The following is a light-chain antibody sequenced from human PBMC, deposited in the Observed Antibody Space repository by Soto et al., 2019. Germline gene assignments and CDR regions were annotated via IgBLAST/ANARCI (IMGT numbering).Light chain of an antibody. V-gene: IGKV1-9*01. J-gene: IGKJ4*01. CDR3: QQLNSYPLLT. Sequence: DIQLTQSPSFLSASVGDRVTITCRASQGISSYLAWYQQKPGKAPKLLIYAASTLQSGVPSRFSGSGSGTELTLTISSLQPEDFSTYYCQQLNSYPLLTFGGGTKVEIK. CDR2: AAS. CDR1: QGISSY.